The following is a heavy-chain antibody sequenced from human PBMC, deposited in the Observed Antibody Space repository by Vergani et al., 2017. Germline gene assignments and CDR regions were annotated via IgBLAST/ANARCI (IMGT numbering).Heavy chain of an antibody. Sequence: EVQLVQSGAEVKKPGESLKISCKGSGYSFTSYWIGWVRQMPGKGLEWMGIIYPGDSDTRYSPSFQGQVTISADKSISTAYLQWSSLKASDTAMYYCARQGGHCSSTSCSRDNWFDPWGQGTLVTVSS. V-gene: IGHV5-51*01. CDR2: IYPGDSDT. D-gene: IGHD2-2*01. CDR1: GYSFTSYW. J-gene: IGHJ5*02. CDR3: ARQGGHCSSTSCSRDNWFDP.